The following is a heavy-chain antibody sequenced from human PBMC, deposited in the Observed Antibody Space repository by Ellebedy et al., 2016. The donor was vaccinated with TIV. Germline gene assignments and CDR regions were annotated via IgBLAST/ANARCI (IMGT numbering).Heavy chain of an antibody. V-gene: IGHV4-4*07. D-gene: IGHD1-26*01. CDR3: ARGEVVMDV. CDR2: ISTSGSA. Sequence: SETLSLXXTVSGGSISSYYWTWIRQTAEKGLEWIGRISTSGSAIYNPSLESRVTMSVDTSKNQFSLKVNSVTAADTAVYHCARGEVVMDVWGRGTSVTVSS. CDR1: GGSISSYY. J-gene: IGHJ6*03.